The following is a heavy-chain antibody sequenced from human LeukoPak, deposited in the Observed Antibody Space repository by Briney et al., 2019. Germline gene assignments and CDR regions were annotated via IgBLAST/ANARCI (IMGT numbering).Heavy chain of an antibody. CDR2: ISYDGSSK. CDR1: GFAFSSYA. V-gene: IGHV3-30-3*01. D-gene: IGHD5-12*01. CDR3: AREGDRYSGYDFDAFDI. J-gene: IGHJ3*02. Sequence: GGSLRLSCAASGFAFSSYAMHWVRQAPGKGLEWVAVISYDGSSKYYADSVKGRFTISRDNSKNTLYLQMNSLRAEDTAVYYCAREGDRYSGYDFDAFDIWGQGTMVTVSS.